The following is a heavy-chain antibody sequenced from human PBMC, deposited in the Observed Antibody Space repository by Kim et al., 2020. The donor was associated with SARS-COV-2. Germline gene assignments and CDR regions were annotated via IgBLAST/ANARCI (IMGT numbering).Heavy chain of an antibody. J-gene: IGHJ4*02. CDR1: GYTFTSYD. D-gene: IGHD6-19*01. CDR2: MNPNSGNT. V-gene: IGHV1-8*01. CDR3: ARSPAWYSSGWSMYCFDY. Sequence: ASVKVSCKASGYTFTSYDINWVRQATGQGLEWMGWMNPNSGNTGYAQKFQGRVTMTRNTSISTAYMELSSLRSEDTAVYYCARSPAWYSSGWSMYCFDYWGQGTLVTVSS.